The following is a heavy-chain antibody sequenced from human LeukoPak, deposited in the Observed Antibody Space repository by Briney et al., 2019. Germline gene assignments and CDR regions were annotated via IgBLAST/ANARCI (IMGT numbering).Heavy chain of an antibody. D-gene: IGHD3-9*01. V-gene: IGHV1-69*13. J-gene: IGHJ3*02. CDR2: IIPIFGTA. CDR3: ATDPHPPLTGYYRYAFDI. CDR1: GGTFSSYA. Sequence: GASVKVSCKASGGTFSSYAISWVRQAPGQGLEWMGGIIPIFGTANYAQKFQGRVTITADESTSTAYMELSSLRSEDTAVYYCATDPHPPLTGYYRYAFDIWGQGTMVTVSS.